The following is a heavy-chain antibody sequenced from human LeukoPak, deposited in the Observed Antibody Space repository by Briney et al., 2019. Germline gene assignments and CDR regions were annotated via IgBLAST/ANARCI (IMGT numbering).Heavy chain of an antibody. J-gene: IGHJ6*02. CDR3: ARGAPHCSKTSCYSYYYGMDA. CDR1: GFTFSSSA. CDR2: ISTNEITT. Sequence: GGSLRLSCAASGFTFSSSAMHWVRQAPGKGLEYVSTISTNEITTYYANSVKGRFTISRDNSKNTLYLQMGSLRAEDMAVYYCARGAPHCSKTSCYSYYYGMDAWGQGATVTVSS. V-gene: IGHV3-64*01. D-gene: IGHD2-2*01.